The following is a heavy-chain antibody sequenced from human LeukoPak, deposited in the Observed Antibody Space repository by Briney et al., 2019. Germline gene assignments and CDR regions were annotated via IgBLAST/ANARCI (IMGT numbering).Heavy chain of an antibody. CDR1: GGSISSSSYY. D-gene: IGHD3-3*01. Sequence: SETLSLTRTVSGGSISSSSYYWGWIRQPPGKGLEWIGSIYYSGSTYYNPSLKSRVTISVDTSKNQFSLKLSSVTAADTAVYYCARNWTPYWSGPFDYWGQGTLVTVSS. J-gene: IGHJ4*02. CDR3: ARNWTPYWSGPFDY. V-gene: IGHV4-39*07. CDR2: IYYSGST.